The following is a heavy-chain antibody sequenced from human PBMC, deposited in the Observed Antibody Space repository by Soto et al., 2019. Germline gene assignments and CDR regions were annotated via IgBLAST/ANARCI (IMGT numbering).Heavy chain of an antibody. CDR1: GFTFRIYW. Sequence: RGSRRHSYAASGFTFRIYWMSWFRLAQGKGLEWVANIKQDGSEKYYVDSDRCRYTISRDNAQISLHLKNLSLSIEDTAVYYCARGTEDYDILTGYYREYYFDYWGQGTLVTVSS. D-gene: IGHD3-9*01. J-gene: IGHJ4*02. CDR3: ARGTEDYDILTGYYREYYFDY. CDR2: IKQDGSEK. V-gene: IGHV3-7*04.